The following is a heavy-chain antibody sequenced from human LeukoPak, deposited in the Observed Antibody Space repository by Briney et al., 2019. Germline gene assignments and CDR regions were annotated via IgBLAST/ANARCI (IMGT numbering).Heavy chain of an antibody. V-gene: IGHV5-51*01. CDR2: IYPGDSDT. Sequence: GESLKISCKGSGYSFTSYWIGWVRPMPGKGLEWMGIIYPGDSDTRYSPSFQGQVTISADKSISTAYLQWSSLKASDTAMYYCARQEIDYYYGMDVWGQGTTVTVSS. CDR3: ARQEIDYYYGMDV. CDR1: GYSFTSYW. J-gene: IGHJ6*02. D-gene: IGHD5-24*01.